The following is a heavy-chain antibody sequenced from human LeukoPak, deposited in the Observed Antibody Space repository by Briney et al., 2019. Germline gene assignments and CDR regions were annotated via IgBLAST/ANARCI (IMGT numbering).Heavy chain of an antibody. V-gene: IGHV3-30-3*01. CDR2: ISYDGINK. D-gene: IGHD2-2*01. CDR3: ARDRRPCSSTSCRVYYYYGMDV. Sequence: PGGSLRLSCAASGFTFSDYAMYWVRQAPGKGLEWVAVISYDGINKYYADSVKGRFTISRDNSKNTLYLQMNSLRAEDTAVYYCARDRRPCSSTSCRVYYYYGMDVWGQGTTVTVSS. CDR1: GFTFSDYA. J-gene: IGHJ6*02.